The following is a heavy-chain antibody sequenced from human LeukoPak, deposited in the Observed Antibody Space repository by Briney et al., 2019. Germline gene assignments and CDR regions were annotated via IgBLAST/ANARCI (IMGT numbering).Heavy chain of an antibody. CDR2: INPNSGGT. V-gene: IGHV1-2*02. J-gene: IGHJ4*02. Sequence: GASVKVSCKASGYTFTGYYMHWVRQAPGQGLEWMGWINPNSGGTNYAQKFQGRVTMTRDTSISTAYMELSRLRSDDTAVYYCARSMAYYGSGSYYMGNYWGQGTLVTVSS. CDR1: GYTFTGYY. CDR3: ARSMAYYGSGSYYMGNY. D-gene: IGHD3-10*01.